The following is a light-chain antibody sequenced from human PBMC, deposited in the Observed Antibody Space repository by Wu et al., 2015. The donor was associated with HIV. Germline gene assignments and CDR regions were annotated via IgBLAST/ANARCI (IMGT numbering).Light chain of an antibody. J-gene: IGKJ3*01. CDR1: RRLVVY. V-gene: IGKV1-9*01. Sequence: VGVQSHHRLAGRVRRLVVYLVSVYQDKNHGKAPKLLIYAASTLQSGVPSRFSGSVSGTEFTLTVSSLQSDDFATYYCQQLSNFPFTFGPGTKVDFK. CDR3: QQLSNFPFT. CDR2: AAS.